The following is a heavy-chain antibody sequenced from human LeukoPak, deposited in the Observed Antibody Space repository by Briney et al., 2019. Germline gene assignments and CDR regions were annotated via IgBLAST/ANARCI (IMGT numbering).Heavy chain of an antibody. D-gene: IGHD6-6*01. V-gene: IGHV4-39*01. CDR1: GGSISSSSYY. Sequence: LETLSLTCTVSGGSISSSSYYWGWIRQPPGKGLEWIGSMYYSGSTHYNPSLKSRVTISVDTSKNQFSLKLSSVTAADTAVYYCARHSGPYSSCWFDYWGQGTLVTVSS. CDR3: ARHSGPYSSCWFDY. CDR2: MYYSGST. J-gene: IGHJ5*01.